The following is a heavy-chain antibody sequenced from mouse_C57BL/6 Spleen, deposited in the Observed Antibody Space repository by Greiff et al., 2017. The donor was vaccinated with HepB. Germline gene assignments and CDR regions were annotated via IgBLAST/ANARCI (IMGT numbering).Heavy chain of an antibody. D-gene: IGHD1-1*01. CDR2: ISGGGGNT. Sequence: EVQGVESGGGLVKPGGSLKLSCAASGFTFSSYTMSWVRQTPEKRLEWVATISGGGGNTYYPDSVKGRFTISRDNAKNTLYLQMSSLRSEDTALYYCARHGTTVVEGYWYFDVWGTGTTVTVSS. CDR1: GFTFSSYT. J-gene: IGHJ1*03. V-gene: IGHV5-9*01. CDR3: ARHGTTVVEGYWYFDV.